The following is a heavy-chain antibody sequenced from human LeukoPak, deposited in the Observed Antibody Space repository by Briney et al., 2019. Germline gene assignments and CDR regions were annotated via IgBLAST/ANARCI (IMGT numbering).Heavy chain of an antibody. J-gene: IGHJ4*02. V-gene: IGHV1-2*02. CDR1: GSTFTGYY. CDR3: ARDSGYCGGNCYSGGY. Sequence: ASVKASCKASGSTFTGYYMHWVRQAPGQGLGWMGWITPNSGGTNYAQKFQGRVTMTRDTSISTAYMELSRLRSDDTAVYYCARDSGYCGGNCYSGGYWGQGTLVTVSS. CDR2: ITPNSGGT. D-gene: IGHD2-21*02.